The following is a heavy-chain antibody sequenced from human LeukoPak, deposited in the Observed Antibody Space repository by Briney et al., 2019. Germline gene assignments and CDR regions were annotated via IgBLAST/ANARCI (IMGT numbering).Heavy chain of an antibody. Sequence: ASVKVSCKASGYTFTSYYMHWVRQAPGQGLEWMGIIDPSGGSTSYAQKFQGRVTMTRDTSTSTVYMELSSLGSEDTAVCYCARMEKDDYYGMDVWGKGTTVTVSS. CDR1: GYTFTSYY. D-gene: IGHD3-3*01. V-gene: IGHV1-46*01. CDR3: ARMEKDDYYGMDV. CDR2: IDPSGGST. J-gene: IGHJ6*04.